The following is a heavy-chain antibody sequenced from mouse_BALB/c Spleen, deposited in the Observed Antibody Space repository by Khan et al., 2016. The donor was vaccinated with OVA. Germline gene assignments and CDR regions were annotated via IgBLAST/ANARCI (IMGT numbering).Heavy chain of an antibody. D-gene: IGHD1-1*02. CDR1: GYSITSDYA. Sequence: EVQLQESGPGLVKPSQSLSLTCTVTGYSITSDYAWNWIRQFPGNKLEWMGYISYSGSTNYNSALKSRISITRDTSKNQFFLQLNSVTTEDTATYEVSRGGFRYNYAMDFWGEGTSVTVSS. CDR2: ISYSGST. V-gene: IGHV3-2*02. CDR3: SRGGFRYNYAMDF. J-gene: IGHJ4*01.